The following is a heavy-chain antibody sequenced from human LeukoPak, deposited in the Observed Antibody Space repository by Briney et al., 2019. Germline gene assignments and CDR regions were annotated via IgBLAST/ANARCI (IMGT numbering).Heavy chain of an antibody. CDR3: ARLYTISFFFDY. V-gene: IGHV4-39*01. CDR2: IYYSGST. CDR1: GGSISSNNYY. J-gene: IGHJ4*02. Sequence: PSETLSLTCTVSGGSISSNNYYWGWIRQPPGKGLEWIGTIYYSGSTYYNPSLKSRVTIPVDTSKNEFSLKLSSVTAADTAVYYCARLYTISFFFDYWGQGTLVTVSS. D-gene: IGHD6-13*01.